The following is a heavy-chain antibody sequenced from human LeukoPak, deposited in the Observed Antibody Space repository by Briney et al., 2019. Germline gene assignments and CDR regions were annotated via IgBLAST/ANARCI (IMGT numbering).Heavy chain of an antibody. CDR3: ARERRRDLQHAFDF. CDR1: GDTISSYF. J-gene: IGHJ4*02. CDR2: IDYSGST. Sequence: SEPLTLPCTASGDTISSYFWSWVRQPPGKGLEWIAYIDYSGSTNYNPSLKSRVTISVDASKNQFSLMLSSVLAADAAVYYCARERRRDLQHAFDFWGQGTLVTVSS. V-gene: IGHV4-59*01.